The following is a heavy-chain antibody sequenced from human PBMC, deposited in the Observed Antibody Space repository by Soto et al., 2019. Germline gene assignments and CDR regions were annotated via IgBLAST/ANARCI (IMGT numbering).Heavy chain of an antibody. CDR3: ARYFRGSGRYFFDY. D-gene: IGHD6-19*01. J-gene: IGHJ4*02. Sequence: GGSLRLSCVASGFTFSSSFMVRVRQAPGKGLEWVANINQDGGGTYYVDSVQGRFTISRDNAKDSLYLQMNSLRGEDTAVYYCARYFRGSGRYFFDYWGQGTLVTVSS. CDR1: GFTFSSSF. V-gene: IGHV3-7*03. CDR2: INQDGGGT.